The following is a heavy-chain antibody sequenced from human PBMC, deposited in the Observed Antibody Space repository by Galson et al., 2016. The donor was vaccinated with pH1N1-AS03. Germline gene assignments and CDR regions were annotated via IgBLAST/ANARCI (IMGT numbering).Heavy chain of an antibody. CDR1: GFTFSNAW. V-gene: IGHV3-15*01. CDR2: IKSKSDGGTT. CDR3: STDETFYYYYGMDV. J-gene: IGHJ6*02. Sequence: SLRLSCAASGFTFSNAWMTWVRQAPGKGLEWVGRIKSKSDGGTTDYAAPVKARFTISRGDSKNTLYLQMISLKTEDTAVYYCSTDETFYYYYGMDVWGRGTTVTVSS.